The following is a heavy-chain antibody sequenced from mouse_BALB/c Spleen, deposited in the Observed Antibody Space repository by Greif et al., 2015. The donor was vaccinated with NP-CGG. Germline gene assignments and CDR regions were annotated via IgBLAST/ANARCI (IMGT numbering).Heavy chain of an antibody. D-gene: IGHD2-10*01. CDR3: TRDAYRGYFDV. Sequence: VQLQQSGAELVRPGASVTLSCKASGYTFTDYEMHWVKQTPVHGLEWIGAIDPETGGTAYNQKFKGKATLTADKSSSTAYMEPRSLTSEDSAVYYCTRDAYRGYFDVWGAGTTVTVSS. CDR2: IDPETGGT. CDR1: GYTFTDYE. V-gene: IGHV1-15*01. J-gene: IGHJ1*01.